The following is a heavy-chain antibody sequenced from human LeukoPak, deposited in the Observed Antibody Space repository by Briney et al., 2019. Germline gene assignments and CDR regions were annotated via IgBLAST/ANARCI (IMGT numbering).Heavy chain of an antibody. CDR3: ARGMTIFGVAYDY. V-gene: IGHV4-4*07. CDR1: GGSISSYY. D-gene: IGHD3-3*01. J-gene: IGHJ4*02. Sequence: PSETLSLTCTVSGGSISSYYWSWIRQPAGKGLKWCGCIYNSGSTNYNPSLYSRVTISVDKSKNQFSLKLSSVTAADTAVDYCARGMTIFGVAYDYWGQGTLVTVSS. CDR2: IYNSGST.